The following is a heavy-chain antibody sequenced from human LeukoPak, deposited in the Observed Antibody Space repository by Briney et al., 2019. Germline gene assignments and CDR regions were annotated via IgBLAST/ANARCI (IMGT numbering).Heavy chain of an antibody. V-gene: IGHV3-11*04. Sequence: GGSLRLSCAASGFTFSDYYMTWIRQAPGKGLEWVSYITNSDNSMYYADSVKGRFTISRDNAKNSLHLQMNSLRAEDTAVYYCAELGITMIGGVWGKGTTVTISS. J-gene: IGHJ6*04. CDR3: AELGITMIGGV. CDR1: GFTFSDYY. CDR2: ITNSDNSM. D-gene: IGHD3-10*02.